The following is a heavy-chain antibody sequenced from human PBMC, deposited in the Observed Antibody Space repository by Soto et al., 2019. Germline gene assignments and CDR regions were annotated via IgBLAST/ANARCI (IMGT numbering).Heavy chain of an antibody. CDR1: GFTFSSYG. J-gene: IGHJ4*02. D-gene: IGHD6-25*01. Sequence: GGSLRLSCAASGFTFSSYGMHWVRQAPGKGLEWVAVIWYDGSNKYYADSVKGRFTISRDNSKNRLYLQMNSLRAEDTALYYCAKDPPPMLNIAAAGGYWGQGTLVTVSS. CDR3: AKDPPPMLNIAAAGGY. V-gene: IGHV3-33*06. CDR2: IWYDGSNK.